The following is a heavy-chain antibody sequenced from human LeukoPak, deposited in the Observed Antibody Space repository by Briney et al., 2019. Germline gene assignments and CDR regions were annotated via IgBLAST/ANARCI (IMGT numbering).Heavy chain of an antibody. Sequence: ASVKVSCKASGYTFTSYGISWVRQAPGQGHEWMGWISAYNGNTNYAQKLQGRVTMTTDTSTSTAYMELRSLRSDDTAVYYCARELGYYYDSSDAYYFDYWGQGTLVTVSS. D-gene: IGHD3-22*01. V-gene: IGHV1-18*01. J-gene: IGHJ4*02. CDR3: ARELGYYYDSSDAYYFDY. CDR1: GYTFTSYG. CDR2: ISAYNGNT.